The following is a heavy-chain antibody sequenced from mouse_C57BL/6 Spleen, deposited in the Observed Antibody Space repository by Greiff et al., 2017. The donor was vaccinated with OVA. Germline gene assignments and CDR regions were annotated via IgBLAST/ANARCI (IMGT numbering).Heavy chain of an antibody. Sequence: EVQLQQSGPELVKPGASVKISCKASGYTFTDYYMNWVKQSHGKSLEWIGDINPNNGGTSYNQKFKGKATLTVDKSSSTAYMELRSLTSEDSAVYYCARRDVATHYFDYWGQGTTLTVSS. J-gene: IGHJ2*01. D-gene: IGHD1-1*01. CDR3: ARRDVATHYFDY. CDR2: INPNNGGT. V-gene: IGHV1-26*01. CDR1: GYTFTDYY.